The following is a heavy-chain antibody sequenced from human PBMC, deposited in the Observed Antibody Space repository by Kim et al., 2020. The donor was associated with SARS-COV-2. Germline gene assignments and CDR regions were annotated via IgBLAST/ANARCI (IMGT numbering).Heavy chain of an antibody. J-gene: IGHJ4*02. CDR1: GFAFSDYS. CDR2: INWDGGEM. CDR3: AKGGLAWIQLSYFDY. Sequence: GGSLRLSCAASGFAFSDYSMHWVRQAPGKGLEWVAKINWDGGEMYYADSVRGRFTVSRDNAKNSLYLQMNSLRAEDTAVYYCAKGGLAWIQLSYFDYWGQGTLVTVSS. D-gene: IGHD5-18*01. V-gene: IGHV3-7*03.